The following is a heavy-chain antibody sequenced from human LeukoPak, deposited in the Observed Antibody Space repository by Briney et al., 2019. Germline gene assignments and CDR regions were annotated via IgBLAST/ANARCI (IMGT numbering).Heavy chain of an antibody. CDR3: ASFGRRDGYNPYYFDY. CDR2: IYYSGST. CDR1: GGSINSYY. J-gene: IGHJ4*02. Sequence: SETLSLTCAVSGGSINSYYWTWIRQPPGKGLEWIGYIYYSGSTNYNPSLKSRVTIAVDTSKNQFSLKLSSVTAADTAMYYCASFGRRDGYNPYYFDYWGQGSLVTVSS. D-gene: IGHD5-24*01. V-gene: IGHV4-59*08.